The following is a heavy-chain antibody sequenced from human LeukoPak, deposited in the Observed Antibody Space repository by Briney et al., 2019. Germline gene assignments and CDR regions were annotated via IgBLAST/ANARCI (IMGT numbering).Heavy chain of an antibody. CDR2: IIPILGTA. CDR3: ARDLTADIVVVPAAMTGVNAFDI. J-gene: IGHJ3*02. V-gene: IGHV1-69*05. CDR1: GGTFSSYA. Sequence: GASVKVSCKASGGTFSSYAISWVRQAPGQGLEWMGRIIPILGTANYAQKFQGRVTITTDESTSTAYMELSSLRSEDTAVYYCARDLTADIVVVPAAMTGVNAFDIWGQGTMVTVSS. D-gene: IGHD2-2*01.